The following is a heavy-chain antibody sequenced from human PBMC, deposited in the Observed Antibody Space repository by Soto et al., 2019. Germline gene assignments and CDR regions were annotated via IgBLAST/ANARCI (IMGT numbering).Heavy chain of an antibody. CDR2: MNPGSGDT. J-gene: IGHJ5*02. D-gene: IGHD3-3*02. Sequence: GASVKVSCKASGYSFTNNDVSWVRQATGQGLEWMGWMNPGSGDTGYAQKFQGRVTMTRDISIATAYMELSSLRSEDTAFYYCAAFDPGPMGFDPWGQGTLVTVSS. V-gene: IGHV1-8*01. CDR1: GYSFTNND. CDR3: AAFDPGPMGFDP.